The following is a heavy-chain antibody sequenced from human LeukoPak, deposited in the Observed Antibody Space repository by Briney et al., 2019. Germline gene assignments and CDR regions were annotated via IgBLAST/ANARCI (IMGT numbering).Heavy chain of an antibody. CDR3: ARELLWFGERTSFDY. V-gene: IGHV4-34*01. CDR2: INHSGST. D-gene: IGHD3-10*01. Sequence: SETLSLTCAVYGGSFSGYYWSWIRQPPGKGLEWIGEINHSGSTNYNPSLKSRVTISVDTSKNQFSLKLSSVTAADTAVYYCARELLWFGERTSFDYWGQGTLVTVSS. CDR1: GGSFSGYY. J-gene: IGHJ4*02.